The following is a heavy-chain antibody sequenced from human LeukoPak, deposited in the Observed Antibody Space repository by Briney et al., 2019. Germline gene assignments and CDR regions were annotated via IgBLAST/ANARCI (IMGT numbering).Heavy chain of an antibody. V-gene: IGHV3-23*05. D-gene: IGHD5-18*01. CDR3: SKCDTGGIRRYSLDS. CDR2: TDTSGAIT. J-gene: IGHJ4*02. Sequence: VGSLRLSCAPSGFTFRKYGMNWVRQAPGKGLEWGSVTDTSGAITYYTDSVKGVCASSRDNTKNTLNLQMDSLRGQDAAVYDGSKCDTGGIRRYSLDSWGQGTLVTVSS. CDR1: GFTFRKYG.